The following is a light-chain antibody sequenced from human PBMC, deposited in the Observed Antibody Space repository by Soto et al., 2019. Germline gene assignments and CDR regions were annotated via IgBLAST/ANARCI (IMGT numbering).Light chain of an antibody. J-gene: IGLJ3*02. CDR3: CSYAGSYTLV. V-gene: IGLV8-61*01. CDR1: SGSVSASYY. CDR2: NTD. Sequence: QAVVTQEPSFSVSPGGTVTLTCGLSSGSVSASYYPSWYQQTPGQAPRTLIYNTDARSSGAPDRFSGSILGNKAALTITGAQADDESDYYCCSYAGSYTLVFGGGTKLTVL.